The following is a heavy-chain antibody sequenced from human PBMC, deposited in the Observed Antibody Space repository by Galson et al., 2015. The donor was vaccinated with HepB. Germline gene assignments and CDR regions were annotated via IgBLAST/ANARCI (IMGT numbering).Heavy chain of an antibody. CDR3: TRDGTNWNDATPSLNYYYYYGMDV. D-gene: IGHD1-1*01. J-gene: IGHJ6*02. V-gene: IGHV3-33*08. CDR2: IWYDGSNK. Sequence: SLRLSCAASGFAFSNYGMHWVRQAPGKGLEWVAVIWYDGSNKYYADSVKGRFTISRDKSKNTLYLQMNSLRAEDTAVYYCTRDGTNWNDATPSLNYYYYYGMDVWGQGTTVTVSS. CDR1: GFAFSNYG.